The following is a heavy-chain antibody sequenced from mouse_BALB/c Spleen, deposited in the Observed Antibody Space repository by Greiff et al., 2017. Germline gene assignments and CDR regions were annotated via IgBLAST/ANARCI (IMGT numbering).Heavy chain of an antibody. CDR3: ARGRAWFAY. Sequence: QVQLQQSGAELMKPGASVKISCKATGYTFSSYWIEWVKQRPGHGLEWIGEILPGSGSTNYNEKFKGKATFTADTSSNTAYMQLSSLTSEESAVYCCARGRAWFAYWGQGTLVTVSA. J-gene: IGHJ3*01. CDR1: GYTFSSYW. CDR2: ILPGSGST. V-gene: IGHV1-9*01.